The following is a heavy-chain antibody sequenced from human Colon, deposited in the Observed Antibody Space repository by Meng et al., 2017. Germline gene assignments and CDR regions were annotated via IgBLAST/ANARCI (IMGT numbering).Heavy chain of an antibody. V-gene: IGHV3-74*01. CDR3: ARGGFDAYYFDF. Sequence: GGSLRLSCAASGFTFSSYWMHWVRQAPEKGLVWVSRINRDGSRPNYADSVEGRFSISRDNAKNTLYLQMNSLRAEDTAVYYCARGGFDAYYFDFWGQGTLVTVSS. J-gene: IGHJ4*02. CDR1: GFTFSSYW. CDR2: INRDGSRP. D-gene: IGHD2/OR15-2a*01.